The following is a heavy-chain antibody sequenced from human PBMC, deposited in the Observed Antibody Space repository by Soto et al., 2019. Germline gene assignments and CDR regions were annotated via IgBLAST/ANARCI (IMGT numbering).Heavy chain of an antibody. CDR1: GYNFTNYW. CDR2: IYPGDSDI. J-gene: IGHJ4*02. V-gene: IGHV5-51*01. Sequence: GESLKISCQGSGYNFTNYWIGWVRQMPGKGLEWMGIIYPGDSDIRSSPSFQGQVTISVDKSANTAYLQWSSLEASDTAIYYCARQGMGPTVLDYWGQGTLVTVS. D-gene: IGHD1-26*01. CDR3: ARQGMGPTVLDY.